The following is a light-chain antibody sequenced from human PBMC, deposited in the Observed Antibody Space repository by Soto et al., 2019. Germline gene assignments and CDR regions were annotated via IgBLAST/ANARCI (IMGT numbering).Light chain of an antibody. CDR1: SSDAGAFGF. J-gene: IGLJ1*01. V-gene: IGLV2-14*01. CDR2: EVS. CDR3: SSYTSSSTFLYV. Sequence: QSALAQPRSVSGSPGQSVTISCTRTSSDAGAFGFVSWFQQHPGKAPKLMIYEVSNRPSGVSNRFSGSKSGNTASLTISGLQAEDEADYYCSSYTSSSTFLYVFGTGTKVTVL.